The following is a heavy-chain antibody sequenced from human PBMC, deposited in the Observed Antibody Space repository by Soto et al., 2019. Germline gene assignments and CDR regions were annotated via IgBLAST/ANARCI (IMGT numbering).Heavy chain of an antibody. CDR1: GDSVSSNIAA. V-gene: IGHV6-1*01. CDR2: TYYRSKWYN. CDR3: ARVSLSLFGVVNYYYGMDV. J-gene: IGHJ6*02. Sequence: SQTLSLTCAISGDSVSSNIAAWNWIRQSPSRGLEWLGRTYYRSKWYNDYAVSVKSRITINPDTSKNQFSLQLNSVTPDDTAVYYCARVSLSLFGVVNYYYGMDVWGQGTTVTVSS. D-gene: IGHD3-3*01.